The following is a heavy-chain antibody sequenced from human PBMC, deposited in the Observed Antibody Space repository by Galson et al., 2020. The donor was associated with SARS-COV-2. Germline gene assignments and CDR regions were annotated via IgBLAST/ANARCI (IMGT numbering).Heavy chain of an antibody. CDR3: ARDCIAAADCGMDV. D-gene: IGHD6-13*01. CDR1: GFTFSSYA. V-gene: IGHV3-30-3*01. Sequence: GESLKISCAASGFTFSSYAMHWVRQAPGKGLEWVAVISYDGSNKYYADSVKGRFTISRDNSKNTLYLQMNSLRAEDTAVYYCARDCIAAADCGMDVWGQGTTVTVSS. CDR2: ISYDGSNK. J-gene: IGHJ6*02.